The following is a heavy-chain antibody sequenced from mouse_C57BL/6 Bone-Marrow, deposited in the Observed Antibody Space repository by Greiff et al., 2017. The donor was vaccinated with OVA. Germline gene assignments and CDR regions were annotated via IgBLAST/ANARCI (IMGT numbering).Heavy chain of an antibody. CDR2: ISRGGSYT. D-gene: IGHD2-2*01. J-gene: IGHJ3*01. CDR1: GFTFSSYG. Sequence: EVKLVESGGDLVKPGGSLKLSCAASGFTFSSYGMSWVRQTPDKRLEWVATISRGGSYTYYPDSVKGRFTLSRDNAKNTLYLQMSSLKSEDTAMYYCARHGGYDDVFAYWGQGTLVTVSA. V-gene: IGHV5-6*01. CDR3: ARHGGYDDVFAY.